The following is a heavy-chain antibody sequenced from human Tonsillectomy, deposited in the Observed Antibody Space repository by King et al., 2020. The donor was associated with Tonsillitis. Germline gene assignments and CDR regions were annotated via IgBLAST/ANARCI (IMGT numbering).Heavy chain of an antibody. CDR1: GFTFDDYT. Sequence: VQLVESGGVVVQPGGSLRLSCAASGFTFDDYTMHWVRQAPGKGLEWVSLISWDGGSTYYADSVKGRFTISRDNSKNSLYLQMNSLRTEDTASYYCAKGSIAVAGPFDYWGQGTLVTVSS. CDR2: ISWDGGST. D-gene: IGHD6-19*01. V-gene: IGHV3-43*01. CDR3: AKGSIAVAGPFDY. J-gene: IGHJ4*02.